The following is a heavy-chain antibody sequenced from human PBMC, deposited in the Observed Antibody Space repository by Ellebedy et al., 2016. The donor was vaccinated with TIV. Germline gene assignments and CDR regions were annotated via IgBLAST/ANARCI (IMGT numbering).Heavy chain of an antibody. CDR2: ISAYNGNT. V-gene: IGHV1-18*04. CDR1: GYTFTSYG. CDR3: ARQWLGGEIDY. J-gene: IGHJ4*02. Sequence: ASVKVSXKASGYTFTSYGISWVRQPPGQGLEWMGWISAYNGNTNYAQKLQGRVTMTTDTSTSTAYMELRSLRSDDTAVYYCARQWLGGEIDYWGQGTLVTVSS. D-gene: IGHD6-19*01.